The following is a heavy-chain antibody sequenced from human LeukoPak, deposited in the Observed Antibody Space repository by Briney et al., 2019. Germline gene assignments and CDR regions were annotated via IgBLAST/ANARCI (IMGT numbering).Heavy chain of an antibody. Sequence: GASVKVSCKASGYIFTTYSIHWVRQAPGQGLEWMGVINPRGDVTIYAQKFQGRVTMTSDTSTTTVYMDLSSLRSEDTGLYYCARKWSSRDWFDPWGQGTLVTVSS. J-gene: IGHJ5*02. D-gene: IGHD2-8*01. V-gene: IGHV1-46*01. CDR3: ARKWSSRDWFDP. CDR2: INPRGDVT. CDR1: GYIFTTYS.